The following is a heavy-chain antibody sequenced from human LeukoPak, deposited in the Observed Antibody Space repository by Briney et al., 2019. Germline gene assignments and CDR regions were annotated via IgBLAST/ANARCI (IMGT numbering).Heavy chain of an antibody. CDR2: ISYDGSNK. V-gene: IGHV3-30-3*01. Sequence: PGGSLRLTCAASGFTFSSYAMHWVRQAPGKGLEWVAVISYDGSNKYYADSVKGRFTISRDNSKNTLYLQMNSLRAEDTAVYYCASRSWVATIRRGGDAFDIWGQGTMVTVSS. J-gene: IGHJ3*02. CDR3: ASRSWVATIRRGGDAFDI. D-gene: IGHD5-24*01. CDR1: GFTFSSYA.